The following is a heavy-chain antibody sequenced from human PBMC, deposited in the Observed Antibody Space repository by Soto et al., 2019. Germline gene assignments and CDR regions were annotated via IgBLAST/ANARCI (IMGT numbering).Heavy chain of an antibody. CDR3: ARQKWLRSILTLPTICWFDP. CDR1: GGSISSSSYY. J-gene: IGHJ5*02. Sequence: QLQLQESGPGLVKPSETLSLTCTVSGGSISSSSYYWGWIRQPPGKGLEWIGSIYYSGSTYYNPSLKSRVTISVDTSKNQFSLKLSSVTAADTAVYYCARQKWLRSILTLPTICWFDPWGQGTLVTVSS. V-gene: IGHV4-39*01. CDR2: IYYSGST. D-gene: IGHD5-12*01.